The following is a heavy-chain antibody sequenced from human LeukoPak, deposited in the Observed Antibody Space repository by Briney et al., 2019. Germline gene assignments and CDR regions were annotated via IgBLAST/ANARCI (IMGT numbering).Heavy chain of an antibody. V-gene: IGHV4-34*01. J-gene: IGHJ4*02. D-gene: IGHD2-15*01. CDR2: ITHSGST. CDR1: GGSFSNYY. CDR3: ARDFRGRYCSGGSCYSEADY. Sequence: PSETLSLTCAVYGGSFSNYYWSWIRQSPGKGLEWIGEITHSGSTNYNPSLNNRLTISLDTSKNQFSLKLSSVTAADTAVYYCARDFRGRYCSGGSCYSEADYWGQGTLVTVSS.